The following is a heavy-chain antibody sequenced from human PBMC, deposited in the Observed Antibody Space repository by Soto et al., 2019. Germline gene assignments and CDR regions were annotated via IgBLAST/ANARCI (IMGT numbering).Heavy chain of an antibody. CDR2: ISGSGGST. J-gene: IGHJ3*01. V-gene: IGHV3-23*01. CDR3: VKDGGGSYSSSSDVYFYYYFDV. D-gene: IGHD6-6*01. CDR1: GFTFSSYA. Sequence: GGSLRLSCAASGFTFSSYAMSWVRQAPGKGLEWVSAISGSGGSTYYADSVKGRFTISRDNSKNTLYLQMNSLRAEDTPVYNCVKDGGGSYSSSSDVYFYYYFDVWGQGTMVTVSS.